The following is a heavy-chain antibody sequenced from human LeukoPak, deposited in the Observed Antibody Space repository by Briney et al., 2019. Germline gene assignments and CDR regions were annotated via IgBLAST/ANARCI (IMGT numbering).Heavy chain of an antibody. J-gene: IGHJ3*02. CDR3: ARGGLTGTTREGDAFDI. D-gene: IGHD1-7*01. Sequence: ASVKVSCKASGGTFSSYAISWVRQAPGQGLEWMGRIIPIFGIANYAQKFQGRVTITADKSTSTAYMELSRLRSEDTAVYYCARGGLTGTTREGDAFDIWGQGTMVTVSS. CDR1: GGTFSSYA. V-gene: IGHV1-69*04. CDR2: IIPIFGIA.